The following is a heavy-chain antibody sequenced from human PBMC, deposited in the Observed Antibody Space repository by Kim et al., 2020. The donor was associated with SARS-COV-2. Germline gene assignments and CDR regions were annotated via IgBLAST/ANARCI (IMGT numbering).Heavy chain of an antibody. J-gene: IGHJ5*02. CDR1: GFTVNANY. Sequence: GGSLRLSCAASGFTVNANYMSWVRQAPGKGLEWVSLISSGGNANYAASVQGRFSISRDTSKNTLFLQMNNLRGEDTAVYYCARGGAPGYYRVPLNPWGQGTLVTVSS. D-gene: IGHD4-17*01. CDR3: ARGGAPGYYRVPLNP. V-gene: IGHV3-53*01. CDR2: ISSGGNA.